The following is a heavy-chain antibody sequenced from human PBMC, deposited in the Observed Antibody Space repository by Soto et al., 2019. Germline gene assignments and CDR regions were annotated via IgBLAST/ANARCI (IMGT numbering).Heavy chain of an antibody. V-gene: IGHV1-8*01. CDR1: GYTFTSYD. CDR2: MNPNSGNT. D-gene: IGHD6-6*01. Sequence: QVQLVQSGAEVKKPGASVKVSCKASGYTFTSYDINWVRQATGQGLEWMGWMNPNSGNTGYAQKCQGRVTMTRNTSISTAYMELSSLRSEDTAVYYCARAPRIAALGYYYYYGMDVWGQGTTVTVSS. CDR3: ARAPRIAALGYYYYYGMDV. J-gene: IGHJ6*02.